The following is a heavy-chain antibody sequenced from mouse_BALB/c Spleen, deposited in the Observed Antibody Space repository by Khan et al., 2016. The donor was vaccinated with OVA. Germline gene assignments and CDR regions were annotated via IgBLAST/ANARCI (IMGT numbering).Heavy chain of an antibody. CDR3: ARQTLYHYNIIDY. CDR1: GFSLTNYG. D-gene: IGHD1-3*01. CDR2: IWSDGST. J-gene: IGHJ4*01. Sequence: VELVESGPGLVAPSQSLSITCTISGFSLTNYGIHWIRQPPGKGLELLVVIWSDGSTTYNSALKSRLTISKDNSKSQVFLKMNSLQTDYTAMYFRARQTLYHYNIIDYWGQGTSGTGS. V-gene: IGHV2-6-1*01.